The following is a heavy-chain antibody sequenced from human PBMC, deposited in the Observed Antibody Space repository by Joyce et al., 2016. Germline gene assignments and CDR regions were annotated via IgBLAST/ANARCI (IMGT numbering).Heavy chain of an antibody. Sequence: SAYEIHWVRQTTGKGLEWVSAIGTAGDPYYVGSVKGRFTISRENAKSSLFLQMNSLRAEDTAVYYCARERGGGMSAFDIWGQGTMVTVSS. J-gene: IGHJ3*02. CDR1: SAYE. D-gene: IGHD3-16*01. CDR2: IGTAGDP. CDR3: ARERGGGMSAFDI. V-gene: IGHV3-13*05.